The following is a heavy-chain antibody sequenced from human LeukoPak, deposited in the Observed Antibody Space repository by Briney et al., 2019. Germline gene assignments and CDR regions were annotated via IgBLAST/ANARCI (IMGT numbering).Heavy chain of an antibody. V-gene: IGHV1-46*01. CDR2: INPSGGST. CDR3: ARSRRGYEDY. CDR1: GYTFTSYY. J-gene: IGHJ4*02. D-gene: IGHD5-18*01. Sequence: ASVKVSCKASGYTFTSYYMHWVRQAPGQGLEWMGIINPSGGSTSYAQKFQGRVTITADESTSTGYMELSSLRSEDTAVYYCARSRRGYEDYWGQGTLVTVSS.